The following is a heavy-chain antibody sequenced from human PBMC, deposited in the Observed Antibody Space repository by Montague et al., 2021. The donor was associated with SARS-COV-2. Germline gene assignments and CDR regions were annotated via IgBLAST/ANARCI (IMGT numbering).Heavy chain of an antibody. CDR1: GGSISSSNW. Sequence: SETLSLTCAVSGGSISSSNWWSWVRQPPGKGLEWIGEIHHSGSTNYSPSPKSRVTMLVAMSKNHFSLLRSSVTATDTAVYFCSRTRYSSGWYTHLYFGLWGQGALVTVSS. V-gene: IGHV4-4*02. CDR3: SRTRYSSGWYTHLYFGL. J-gene: IGHJ4*02. CDR2: IHHSGST. D-gene: IGHD6-19*01.